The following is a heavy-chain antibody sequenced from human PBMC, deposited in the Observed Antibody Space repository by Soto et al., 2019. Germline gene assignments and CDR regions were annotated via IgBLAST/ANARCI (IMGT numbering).Heavy chain of an antibody. CDR2: IIPLFGTT. CDR3: ARASSHSSSWYFCVAP. D-gene: IGHD6-13*01. V-gene: IGHV1-69*01. Sequence: QVQLVQSGSEVKMPGSSVKVSCKTSGGTFSRHATNWVRQAPGQGLEWMGGIIPLFGTTNYAQKFKGRVTISADESTSTAYLELSSLTSEAAAVYYCARASSHSSSWYFCVAPWGQGTLFNVSS. CDR1: GGTFSRHA. J-gene: IGHJ5*02.